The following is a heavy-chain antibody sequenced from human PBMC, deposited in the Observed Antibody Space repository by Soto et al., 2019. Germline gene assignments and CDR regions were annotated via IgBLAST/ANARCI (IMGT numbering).Heavy chain of an antibody. Sequence: QVQLVQSGAEVKKPGSSVKVSCKASGGTFSSYSINWVRQAPGQGLEWMGEIIPIFGTANYAQKFQGRVTITADESTSTAYMELSSLRSEDTAVYSCARDGGTHSGGIDYWGQATLVTVSS. V-gene: IGHV1-69*01. D-gene: IGHD1-26*01. CDR2: IIPIFGTA. CDR3: ARDGGTHSGGIDY. CDR1: GGTFSSYS. J-gene: IGHJ4*02.